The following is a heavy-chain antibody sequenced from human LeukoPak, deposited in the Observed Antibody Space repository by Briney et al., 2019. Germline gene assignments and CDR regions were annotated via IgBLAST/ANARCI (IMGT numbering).Heavy chain of an antibody. Sequence: GGSLRLSCAASVFTFDDYAMHWVRQAPGKGLEWVASIRYDGSNKYYVDSVKGRFTISIDNSKNTLYLQMNSLSPEDTAVYYCAKDLSYFRSYPDAFDIWGQGTMVTVSS. J-gene: IGHJ3*02. CDR1: VFTFDDYA. CDR2: IRYDGSNK. CDR3: AKDLSYFRSYPDAFDI. D-gene: IGHD1-26*01. V-gene: IGHV3-30*02.